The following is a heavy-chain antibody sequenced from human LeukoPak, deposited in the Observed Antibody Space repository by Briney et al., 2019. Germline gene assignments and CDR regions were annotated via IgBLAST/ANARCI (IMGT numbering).Heavy chain of an antibody. D-gene: IGHD3-10*01. CDR1: GFTFSSYA. V-gene: IGHV3-23*01. J-gene: IGHJ4*02. CDR3: ANEYYYGSGSYYKSVVFDY. Sequence: GGSLRLSCAASGFTFSSYAMSWVRPAPGKGLEWVSTISGSGGSTYYADSVKGQFTISRDNSKNTLYLQMNSLRADDTAIYYCANEYYYGSGSYYKSVVFDYWGQGTLVTVSS. CDR2: ISGSGGST.